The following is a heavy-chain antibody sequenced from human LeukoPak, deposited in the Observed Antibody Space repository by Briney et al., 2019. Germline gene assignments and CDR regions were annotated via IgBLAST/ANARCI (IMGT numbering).Heavy chain of an antibody. CDR2: IYYSGST. V-gene: IGHV4-31*03. D-gene: IGHD6-6*01. Sequence: SQTLSLTCTVSGGSISSGGYYWSWIRQHPGKGLEWIGYIYYSGSTYYNPSLKSRVTISVDTSKNQFSLKLSSVTAADTAVYYCARVEYSSSLYYYYHYGMDVWGQGTTVTVSS. CDR3: ARVEYSSSLYYYYHYGMDV. CDR1: GGSISSGGYY. J-gene: IGHJ6*02.